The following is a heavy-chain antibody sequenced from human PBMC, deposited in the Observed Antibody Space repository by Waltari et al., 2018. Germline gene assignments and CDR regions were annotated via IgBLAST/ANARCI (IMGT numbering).Heavy chain of an antibody. D-gene: IGHD1-26*01. Sequence: QLQLQESGPGLVKPSETLSLTCTVSGGSISSSSYYWGWIRQPPGKGLEWIGSIYYSGSTYYNPSLKSRGTISVDTSKNQFSLKRSSVTAADTAVYYCARQRSYGGPAWFDYWGQGTLVTVSS. CDR2: IYYSGST. CDR1: GGSISSSSYY. V-gene: IGHV4-39*01. CDR3: ARQRSYGGPAWFDY. J-gene: IGHJ4*02.